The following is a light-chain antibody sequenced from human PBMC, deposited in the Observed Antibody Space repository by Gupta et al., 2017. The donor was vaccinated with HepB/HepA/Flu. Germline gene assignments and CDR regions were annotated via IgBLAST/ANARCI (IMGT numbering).Light chain of an antibody. CDR1: ALPKQY. J-gene: IGLJ2*01. Sequence: SYELTQPPSVSVSPGQTARITCSGDALPKQYAYWYQQKPGQAPVLVIYNDSERPSGIPERFSGSSSGTTVTLTISGVQAEDEADSYCQSADSSGTYVVFGGGTKLTVL. V-gene: IGLV3-25*03. CDR2: NDS. CDR3: QSADSSGTYVV.